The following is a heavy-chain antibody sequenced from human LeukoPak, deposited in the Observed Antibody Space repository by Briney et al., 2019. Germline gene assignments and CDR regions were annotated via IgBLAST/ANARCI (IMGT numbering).Heavy chain of an antibody. D-gene: IGHD1-26*01. CDR1: GNSLSETS. V-gene: IGHV1-24*01. CDR2: FDPEDGEP. CDR3: ATADKWEPLDY. Sequence: ASVKVSCQVSGNSLSETSIHWVRPAPGQWLEWMGGFDPEDGEPIFAQRFQGRFSMTEDTSTDTAYMELSRLRPEDTAVYDCATADKWEPLDYWGQGTLVTVSS. J-gene: IGHJ4*02.